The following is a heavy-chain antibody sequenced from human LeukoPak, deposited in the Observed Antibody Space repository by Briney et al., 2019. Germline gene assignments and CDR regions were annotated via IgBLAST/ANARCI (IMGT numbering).Heavy chain of an antibody. CDR3: ARGDQWLPQN. Sequence: GGSLRLSCAASGFTVSSNYMNWVRQAPGKGLEWVSVLYFGGSAFYADSVKGRFTISRDNSRNTLYLQMNILRPEDTAVYYCARGDQWLPQNWGQGTLVTVSS. CDR2: LYFGGSA. J-gene: IGHJ4*02. V-gene: IGHV3-66*01. D-gene: IGHD6-19*01. CDR1: GFTVSSNY.